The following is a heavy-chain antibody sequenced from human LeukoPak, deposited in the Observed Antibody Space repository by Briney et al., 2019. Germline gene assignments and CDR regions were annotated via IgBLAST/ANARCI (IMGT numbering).Heavy chain of an antibody. CDR1: GFTFSSYG. Sequence: GGSLRLSCAASGFTFSSYGMNWVRQAPGKGLEWVSSISSSSSYIYYADSVKGRFTISRDNAKNSLYLQMNSLRAEDTAVYYCARDRRIDIVVVVAATPQWTYYYGMDVWGQGTTVTVSS. CDR3: ARDRRIDIVVVVAATPQWTYYYGMDV. V-gene: IGHV3-21*01. J-gene: IGHJ6*02. D-gene: IGHD2-15*01. CDR2: ISSSSSYI.